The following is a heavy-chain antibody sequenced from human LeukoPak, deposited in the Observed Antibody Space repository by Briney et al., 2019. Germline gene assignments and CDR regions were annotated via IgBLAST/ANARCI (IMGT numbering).Heavy chain of an antibody. V-gene: IGHV4-30-2*01. CDR1: GCSISSGGCC. CDR2: IYHSGST. Sequence: PSETLSVTCTVSGCSISSGGCCWSWIPQHPGKGLEWIGYIYHSGSTYYNPSLKSRVTISVDRSKNQFSLKLSSVTAADTAVYYCARGLEGFDYWGQGTLVTVSS. CDR3: ARGLEGFDY. J-gene: IGHJ4*02.